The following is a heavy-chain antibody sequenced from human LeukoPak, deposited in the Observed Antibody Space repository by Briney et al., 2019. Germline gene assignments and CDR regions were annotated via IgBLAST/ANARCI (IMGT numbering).Heavy chain of an antibody. J-gene: IGHJ4*02. V-gene: IGHV3-23*01. D-gene: IGHD3-10*01. CDR1: GFTFGSYA. CDR2: ISRSGGST. Sequence: GSLRLSCAASGFTFGSYAMSWVRRAPGKGLEWVSAISRSGGSTDYADSVKGRFTISRDNSKNTLYLQMNSLRAEDTAVYYCAKDHYLYWGQGTLVTVSS. CDR3: AKDHYLY.